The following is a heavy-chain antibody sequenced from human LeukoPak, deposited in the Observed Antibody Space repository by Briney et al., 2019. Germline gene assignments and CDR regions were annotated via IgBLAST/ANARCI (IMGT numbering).Heavy chain of an antibody. CDR2: ISGTGGST. CDR3: AKSSYYDSSGFCREYYFDY. CDR1: GFSFNNFG. V-gene: IGHV3-23*01. J-gene: IGHJ4*02. D-gene: IGHD3-22*01. Sequence: GSLRLSCVASGFSFNNFGMSWVRQAPGKGLEWVSSISGTGGSTHYADSVKGRFTISRDNSKNTLYLQMNSLRAGDTAIYYCAKSSYYDSSGFCREYYFDYWGQGTLVIVSS.